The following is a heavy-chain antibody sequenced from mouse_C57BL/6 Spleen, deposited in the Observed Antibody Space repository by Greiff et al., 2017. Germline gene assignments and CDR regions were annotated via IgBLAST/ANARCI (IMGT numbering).Heavy chain of an antibody. V-gene: IGHV5-4*03. J-gene: IGHJ3*01. CDR1: GFTFSSYA. CDR2: ISDGGSYT. CDR3: ARAYDYEEFAY. Sequence: EVKLVESGGGLVKPGGSLKLSCAASGFTFSSYAMSWVRQTPEKRLEWVATISDGGSYTYYPDNVKGRFTISRDNAKNNLYLQMSHLKSEDTAMYYCARAYDYEEFAYWGQGTLVTVSA. D-gene: IGHD2-4*01.